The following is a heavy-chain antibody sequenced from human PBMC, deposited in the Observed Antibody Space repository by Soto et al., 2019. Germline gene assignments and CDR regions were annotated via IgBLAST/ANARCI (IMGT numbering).Heavy chain of an antibody. CDR3: ARGYSSSLYLFDP. D-gene: IGHD6-13*01. J-gene: IGHJ5*02. CDR2: IIPIFGTA. CDR1: GGTFSSYA. V-gene: IGHV1-69*06. Sequence: ASVKVSCKASGGTFSSYAISWVRQAPGQGLEWMGGIIPIFGTANHAQKFQGRVTITADKSTSTAYMELSSLRSEDTAVYYCARGYSSSLYLFDPWGQGTLVTVSS.